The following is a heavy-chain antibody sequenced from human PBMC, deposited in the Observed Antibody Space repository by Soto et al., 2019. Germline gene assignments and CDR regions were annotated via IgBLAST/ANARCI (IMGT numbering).Heavy chain of an antibody. J-gene: IGHJ4*02. D-gene: IGHD1-7*01. CDR1: GFTLSNYA. Sequence: PGGSLRLSFSASGFTLSNYAMSGVRQAPGKGLEWVSAISGSGDSTYYADSVKGRFTISRDSSNNTLYLQMNNLRADDTALYFCVKLRLELLYLDSWGLGALVTVSS. V-gene: IGHV3-23*01. CDR3: VKLRLELLYLDS. CDR2: ISGSGDST.